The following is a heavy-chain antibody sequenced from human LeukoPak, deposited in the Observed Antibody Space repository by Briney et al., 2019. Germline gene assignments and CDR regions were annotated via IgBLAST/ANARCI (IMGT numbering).Heavy chain of an antibody. Sequence: GGSLRLSCAASGFPFSSYAMSWVRQAPGKGLEWVSIITSSAGSTHYADSVKGRFTISRDDSKNTLYLQMNGLRAEDTAVYYCAKERSVAGQDYWGQGTLVTVSS. CDR3: AKERSVAGQDY. D-gene: IGHD6-19*01. CDR2: ITSSAGST. V-gene: IGHV3-23*01. CDR1: GFPFSSYA. J-gene: IGHJ4*02.